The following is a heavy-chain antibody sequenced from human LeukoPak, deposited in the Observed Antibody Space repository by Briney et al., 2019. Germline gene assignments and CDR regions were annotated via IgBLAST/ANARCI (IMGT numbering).Heavy chain of an antibody. CDR1: GFILSDRY. V-gene: IGHV3-11*06. J-gene: IGHJ3*02. CDR3: ARDKDYDSSGYPDAFDI. D-gene: IGHD3-22*01. CDR2: ISSSSSYI. Sequence: KPGGFLRLSCAVSGFILSDRYMAWIRQAPGKGLEWVSSISSSSSYIYYADSVKGRFTISRDNAKNSLYLQMNSLRAEDTAVYYCARDKDYDSSGYPDAFDIWGQGTMVTVSS.